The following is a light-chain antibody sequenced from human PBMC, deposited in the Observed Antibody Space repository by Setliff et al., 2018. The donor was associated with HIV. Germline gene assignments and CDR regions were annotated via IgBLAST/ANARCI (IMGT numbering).Light chain of an antibody. V-gene: IGLV2-14*03. Sequence: QSALTQPASVSGSPGQSITIPCTGTSSDIGRYNSVSWYQQNPGKPPKLIIYDVSNRPSGVSNRFSGSKSANTASLTISGLQAEDEADYYCASWEDSLTRLYVFGTGTKVTVL. J-gene: IGLJ1*01. CDR3: ASWEDSLTRLYV. CDR1: SSDIGRYNS. CDR2: DVS.